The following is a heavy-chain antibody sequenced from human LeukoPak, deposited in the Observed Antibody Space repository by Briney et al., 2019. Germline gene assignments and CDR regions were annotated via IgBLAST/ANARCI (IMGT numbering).Heavy chain of an antibody. D-gene: IGHD4-17*01. CDR1: GFTFSSYS. V-gene: IGHV3-21*01. CDR3: ARDTVVRPLEFFDY. Sequence: PGGSLRLSCAASGFTFSSYSMNWVRQAPGKGLEWVSSISSSSTDIYYADSVEGRFTISRDNAKNSLYLQMNSLRAEDTAVYYCARDTVVRPLEFFDYWGQGTLVTVSS. J-gene: IGHJ4*02. CDR2: ISSSSTDI.